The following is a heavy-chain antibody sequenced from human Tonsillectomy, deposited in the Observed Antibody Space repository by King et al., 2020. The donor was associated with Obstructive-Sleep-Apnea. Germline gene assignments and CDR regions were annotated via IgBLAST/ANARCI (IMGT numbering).Heavy chain of an antibody. CDR2: IIPIFGTA. Sequence: VQLVESGAEVKKPGSSVKVSCKASGGTFSSYAISWVRQAPGQGLEWMGGIIPIFGTANYAQKFQGRVTITADESTNTAYMELSSLRSEDTAVYYCARCGAYYDIVTGRTGWFDPWGQGTLVTVSS. D-gene: IGHD3-9*01. CDR1: GGTFSSYA. J-gene: IGHJ5*02. CDR3: ARCGAYYDIVTGRTGWFDP. V-gene: IGHV1-69*01.